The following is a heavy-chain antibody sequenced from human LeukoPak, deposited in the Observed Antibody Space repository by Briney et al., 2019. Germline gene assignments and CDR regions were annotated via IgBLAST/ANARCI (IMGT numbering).Heavy chain of an antibody. J-gene: IGHJ5*02. Sequence: GGSLRLSCAASGFTFSGYVMTWVRQAPGKGLECVSSITFSSSHIHYADSVKGRFTISRDNTKDSLYLQMNSLRAEDTVIYYCARGPQFSGPGWFDPWGQGTLVTVSS. V-gene: IGHV3-21*01. CDR3: ARGPQFSGPGWFDP. CDR2: ITFSSSHI. CDR1: GFTFSGYV. D-gene: IGHD3-10*01.